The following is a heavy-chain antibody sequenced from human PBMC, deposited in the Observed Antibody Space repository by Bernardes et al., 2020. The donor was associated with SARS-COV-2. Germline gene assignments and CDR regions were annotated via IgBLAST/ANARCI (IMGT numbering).Heavy chain of an antibody. J-gene: IGHJ4*02. D-gene: IGHD3-22*01. V-gene: IGHV3-23*01. CDR3: AKMGLAPGSTIGGQWLRFDY. CDR2: ITASGGYT. Sequence: GGSLRLSCAASGFTLISSTMSWVRQAPGQGLEWISSITASGGYTYFANSVRGRFTISRDISKNTLYLEMGSLRPDDTAIYYCAKMGLAPGSTIGGQWLRFDYWGQGAQVTVSS. CDR1: GFTLISST.